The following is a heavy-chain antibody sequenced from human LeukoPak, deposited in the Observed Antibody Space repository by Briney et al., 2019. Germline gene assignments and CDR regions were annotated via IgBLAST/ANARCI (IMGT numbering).Heavy chain of an antibody. J-gene: IGHJ4*02. CDR3: AKPGSSSSWYDY. V-gene: IGHV3-23*01. D-gene: IGHD6-13*01. CDR2: ISGSGGST. Sequence: PGGSLRLSCAASGFTFSSSSMSWVRQAPGKGLEWVSAISGSGGSTYYADSVKGRFTISRDNSKNTLYLQMNSLRAEDTAVYYCAKPGSSSSWYDYWGQGTLVTVSS. CDR1: GFTFSSSS.